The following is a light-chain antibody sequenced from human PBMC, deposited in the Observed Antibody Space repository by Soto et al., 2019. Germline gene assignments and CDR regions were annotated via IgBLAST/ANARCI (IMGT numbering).Light chain of an antibody. V-gene: IGKV3-20*01. CDR3: QQYGSSGT. J-gene: IGKJ1*01. CDR1: QSVSSSY. Sequence: EIVLTQSPGTLSLSPGERVTLSCRASQSVSSSYLGWFQQRPGQAPRLLIYDTSNRATGIPDRFSGSGSGTDFTLTISRLEPEDFAVYYCQQYGSSGTFGQGTKVDI. CDR2: DTS.